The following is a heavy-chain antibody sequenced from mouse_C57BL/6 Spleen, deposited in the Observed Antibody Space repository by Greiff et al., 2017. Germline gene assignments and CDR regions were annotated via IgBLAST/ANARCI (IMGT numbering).Heavy chain of an antibody. D-gene: IGHD1-1*01. J-gene: IGHJ4*01. V-gene: IGHV1-64*01. CDR3: AREYFNSSSCVYALDY. Sequence: QVQLQQPGAELVKPGASVKLSCKASGYTFTSYCMHWVKQRPGQGLEWIGMFHPNSGSTNYNEKFKSKATLPVDKSSSTAYMKVCRLTSEGSAVYYGAREYFNSSSCVYALDYWGQGTSVTVAS. CDR1: GYTFTSYC. CDR2: FHPNSGST.